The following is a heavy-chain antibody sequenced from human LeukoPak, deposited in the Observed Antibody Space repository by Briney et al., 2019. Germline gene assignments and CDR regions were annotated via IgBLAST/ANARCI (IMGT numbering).Heavy chain of an antibody. CDR3: ARNYYYDSSGFDY. CDR2: IYYHGTT. V-gene: IGHV4-39*07. J-gene: IGHJ4*02. Sequence: SETLSLTCTVSGGAIFNSNFYWGWFRQSPGKGLEWIASIYYHGTTYYNPSLKGRVTISVDTSKNQFSLKLSSVTAADTAVYYCARNYYYDSSGFDYWGQGTLVTVSS. D-gene: IGHD3-22*01. CDR1: GGAIFNSNFY.